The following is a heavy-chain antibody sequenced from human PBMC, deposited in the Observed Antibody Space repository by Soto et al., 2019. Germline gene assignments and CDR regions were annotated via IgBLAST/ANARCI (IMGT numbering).Heavy chain of an antibody. Sequence: SETLSLTCTVSGGSISSYYWSWIRQPPGKGLEWIWYIYYSGSTNYNPSLKSRVTISEDTSKNQFSLKLSSVTAADTDVYYRARSIAAAGNKWFDPWGQGTLVTVPQ. J-gene: IGHJ5*02. CDR2: IYYSGST. V-gene: IGHV4-59*01. D-gene: IGHD6-13*01. CDR1: GGSISSYY. CDR3: ARSIAAAGNKWFDP.